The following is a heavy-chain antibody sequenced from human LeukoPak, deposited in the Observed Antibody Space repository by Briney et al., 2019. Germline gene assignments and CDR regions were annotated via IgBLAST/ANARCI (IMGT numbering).Heavy chain of an antibody. J-gene: IGHJ6*03. CDR1: GYTFTGYY. D-gene: IGHD3-22*01. Sequence: GASVKVSCKASGYTFTGYYMHWVRQAPGQGLEWMGWMNPNSGNTGYAQKFQGRVTMTRNTSISTAYMELSSLRSEDTAVYYCARVGFGAMIVVVSYYYYMDVWGKGTTVTVSS. V-gene: IGHV1-8*02. CDR3: ARVGFGAMIVVVSYYYYMDV. CDR2: MNPNSGNT.